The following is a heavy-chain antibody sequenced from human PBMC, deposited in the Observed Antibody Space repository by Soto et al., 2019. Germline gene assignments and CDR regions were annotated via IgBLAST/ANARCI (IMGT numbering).Heavy chain of an antibody. V-gene: IGHV3-74*01. Sequence: EVQLVESGGGLVQPGGSLRLSCAASGFTFSSYWMHWVRQAPGKGLVWVSRINSEGSSTSYADSVKGRFTISRDNAKNTLYLQMNSLRAEDTAVYYCAREGAITMVRGVIITSYYYMDVWGKGTTVTVSS. CDR2: INSEGSST. CDR1: GFTFSSYW. D-gene: IGHD3-10*01. J-gene: IGHJ6*03. CDR3: AREGAITMVRGVIITSYYYMDV.